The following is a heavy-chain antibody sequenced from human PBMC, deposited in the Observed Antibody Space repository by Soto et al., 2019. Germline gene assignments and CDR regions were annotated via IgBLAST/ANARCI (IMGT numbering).Heavy chain of an antibody. CDR1: GGTFSSYA. Sequence: ASVKVSCKASGGTFSSYAISWVRQAPGQGLEWMGGIIPIFGTANYAQKFQGRVTITADESTSTAYMELSSLRSEDTAVYYCARVERSYYHYYYGMDVWGQGTTVTVSS. D-gene: IGHD1-26*01. J-gene: IGHJ6*02. V-gene: IGHV1-69*13. CDR2: IIPIFGTA. CDR3: ARVERSYYHYYYGMDV.